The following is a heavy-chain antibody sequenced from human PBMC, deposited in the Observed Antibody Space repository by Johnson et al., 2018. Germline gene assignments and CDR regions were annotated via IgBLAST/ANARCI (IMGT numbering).Heavy chain of an antibody. CDR1: GFTFSDYY. CDR3: AKDNMMVVSPGYY. CDR2: ISSRGSTI. Sequence: QVQLVESGGGLVKHGGSLRLWCAASGFTFSDYYMRWIRQAPGKGLEWVSYISSRGSTIYYAASVKGPFTIPRDNAKNSLYLQMNSLGAEDTAVYYCAKDNMMVVSPGYYWGQGTLVTVSS. D-gene: IGHD2-8*02. J-gene: IGHJ4*02. V-gene: IGHV3-11*01.